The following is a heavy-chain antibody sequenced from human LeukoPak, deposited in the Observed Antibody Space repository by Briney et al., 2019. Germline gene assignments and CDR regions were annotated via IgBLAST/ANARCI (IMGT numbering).Heavy chain of an antibody. D-gene: IGHD1-26*01. CDR2: IYYSGST. CDR1: GGSISSSSYY. V-gene: IGHV4-39*07. CDR3: ARRFRVGEVWWFDP. Sequence: SETLSLTCTVSGGSISSSSYYWGWIRQPPGKGLEWIGSIYYSGSTYYNPSLKSRVTISVDTSKNQFSLKLSSVTAVDTAVYYCARRFRVGEVWWFDPWGQGTLVTVSS. J-gene: IGHJ5*02.